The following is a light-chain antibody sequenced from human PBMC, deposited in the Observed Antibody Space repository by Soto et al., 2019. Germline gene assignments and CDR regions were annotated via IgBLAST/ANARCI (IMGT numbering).Light chain of an antibody. J-gene: IGLJ1*01. Sequence: QSALTQPASVSGSPGQSITISCTGSSSDVGGYNFVSWYQQHPGKVPKLMIYDVSSRPSGVSDRFSGSKSGNTASLTISGLQAEDEGDYYCSSDTSSSTHVCGSGTKVTVL. CDR2: DVS. CDR1: SSDVGGYNF. CDR3: SSDTSSSTHV. V-gene: IGLV2-14*03.